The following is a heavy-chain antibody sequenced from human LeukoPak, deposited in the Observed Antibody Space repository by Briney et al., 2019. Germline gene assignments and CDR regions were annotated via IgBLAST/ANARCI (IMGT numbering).Heavy chain of an antibody. J-gene: IGHJ4*02. CDR2: IYTSGST. Sequence: SETLSLTCTVSGGSINSYYWSWIRQPAGKGLEWIGRIYTSGSTNYNPSLKSRVTMSVDTSKNQFSLKLSSVTAADTAVYYCAREGAVAGTPDYWGQGTLVTVSS. V-gene: IGHV4-4*07. CDR1: GGSINSYY. CDR3: AREGAVAGTPDY. D-gene: IGHD6-19*01.